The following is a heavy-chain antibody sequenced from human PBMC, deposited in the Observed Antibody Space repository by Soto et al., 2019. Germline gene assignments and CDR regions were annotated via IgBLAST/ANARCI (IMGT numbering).Heavy chain of an antibody. D-gene: IGHD3-10*01. CDR3: ARDIRFGDKYYYYGMDV. CDR2: IYYSGST. J-gene: IGHJ6*02. Sequence: SETLSLTCTVSGGSISSYYWSWIRQPPGKGLEWIGYIYYSGSTNYNPSLKSRVTISVDTSKNQFSLKLSSVTAADTAVYYCARDIRFGDKYYYYGMDVWGQGTTVTVS. V-gene: IGHV4-59*01. CDR1: GGSISSYY.